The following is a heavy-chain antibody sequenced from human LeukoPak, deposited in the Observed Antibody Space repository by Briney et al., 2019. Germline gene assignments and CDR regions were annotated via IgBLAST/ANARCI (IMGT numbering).Heavy chain of an antibody. D-gene: IGHD7-27*01. V-gene: IGHV3-53*04. Sequence: PGGSLRLSCAASGFTFSSNYMSWVRQAPGKGLEGVSVIYSGGSTYYTDSVKGRFTISRHNSKNALYLQMNSLRAEDTAVYYCARDQESGDYWGQGTLVTVSS. CDR1: GFTFSSNY. J-gene: IGHJ4*02. CDR3: ARDQESGDY. CDR2: IYSGGST.